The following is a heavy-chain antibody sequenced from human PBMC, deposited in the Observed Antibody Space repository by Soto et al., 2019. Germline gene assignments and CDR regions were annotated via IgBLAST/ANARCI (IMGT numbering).Heavy chain of an antibody. D-gene: IGHD5-18*01. Sequence: GGSLRLSCAASGFTFSSYAMHWVRQAPGKGLEWVAVISYDGSNKYYADSVKGRFTISRDNSKNTLYLQMNSLRAEDTAVYYCATALQGNVDTAMVQGYWGQGPLVTVYS. J-gene: IGHJ4*02. CDR1: GFTFSSYA. V-gene: IGHV3-30-3*01. CDR2: ISYDGSNK. CDR3: ATALQGNVDTAMVQGY.